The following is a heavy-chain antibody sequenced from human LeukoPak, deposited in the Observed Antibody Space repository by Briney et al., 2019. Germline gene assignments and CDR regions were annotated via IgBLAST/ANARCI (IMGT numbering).Heavy chain of an antibody. CDR1: GGSISSYY. V-gene: IGHV4-4*07. CDR3: ARGRGLGYYYYYYMDV. D-gene: IGHD3-16*01. J-gene: IGHJ6*03. Sequence: SETLSLTCTVSGGSISSYYWSWIRQPAGKGLEWIGRIYTSGSTNYNPSLKSRVTMSVDTSKNQFSLKLSSVTAADTAVYYCARGRGLGYYYYYYMDVWGKGTTVTVSS. CDR2: IYTSGST.